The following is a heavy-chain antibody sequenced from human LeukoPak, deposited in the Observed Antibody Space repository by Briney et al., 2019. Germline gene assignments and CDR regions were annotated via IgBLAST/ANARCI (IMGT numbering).Heavy chain of an antibody. D-gene: IGHD4-11*01. CDR1: GGSISSSSYY. Sequence: SETLSLTCTVSGGSISSSSYYWGWIRQPPGTGLEWIGSIYYSGSTYYNPSLKSRVTISVDTSKNQFSLKLSSVTAADTAVYYCARLNDYTNWFDPWGQGTLVTVSS. V-gene: IGHV4-39*07. J-gene: IGHJ5*02. CDR2: IYYSGST. CDR3: ARLNDYTNWFDP.